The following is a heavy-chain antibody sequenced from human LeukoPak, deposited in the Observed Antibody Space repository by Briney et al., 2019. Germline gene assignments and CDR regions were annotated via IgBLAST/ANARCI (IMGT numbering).Heavy chain of an antibody. CDR2: INPNSGGT. CDR3: ARDLLWFGELLTYYYYGMDV. V-gene: IGHV1-2*02. D-gene: IGHD3-10*01. Sequence: ASVKVPCKASGYTFTGYYMHWVRQAPGQGLEWMGWINPNSGGTNYAQKFQGRVTMTRDTSISTAYMELSRLRSDDTAVYYCARDLLWFGELLTYYYYGMDVWGQGTTVTVSS. J-gene: IGHJ6*02. CDR1: GYTFTGYY.